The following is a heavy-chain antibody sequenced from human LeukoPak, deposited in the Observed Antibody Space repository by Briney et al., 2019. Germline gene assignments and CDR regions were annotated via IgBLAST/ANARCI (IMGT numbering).Heavy chain of an antibody. CDR2: ISSSSSTI. CDR3: ARDIYGYYYGYFDY. CDR1: GFTFSSYS. D-gene: IGHD3-22*01. J-gene: IGHJ4*02. Sequence: GGSLRLSSAASGFTFSSYSMNWVRQAPGKGLEWVSYISSSSSTIYYADSVKGRFTISRDNAKNSLYLQMNSLRAEDTAVYYCARDIYGYYYGYFDYWGQGTLVTVSS. V-gene: IGHV3-48*01.